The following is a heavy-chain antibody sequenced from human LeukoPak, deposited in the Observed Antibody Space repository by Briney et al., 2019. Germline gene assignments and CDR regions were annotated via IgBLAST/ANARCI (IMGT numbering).Heavy chain of an antibody. Sequence: PGGSLRLSCAASGFTFSNYGMHWVRQAPGKGLEWVAVIWYDGSNKYCADSVKGRFTLSRDNSKNTLFLQMNSLRPEDTAVYFCARDLTQLALFDYWGQGTLVTVSS. J-gene: IGHJ4*02. V-gene: IGHV3-33*01. D-gene: IGHD6-13*01. CDR1: GFTFSNYG. CDR3: ARDLTQLALFDY. CDR2: IWYDGSNK.